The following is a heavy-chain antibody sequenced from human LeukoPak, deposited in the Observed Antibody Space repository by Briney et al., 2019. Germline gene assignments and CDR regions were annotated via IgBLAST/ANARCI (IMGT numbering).Heavy chain of an antibody. J-gene: IGHJ4*02. D-gene: IGHD5-24*01. Sequence: GSLRLSCAASGFTFSSYSMNWVRQAPGKGLEWVSSISSSSSYIYYADSVKGRFTISRDNAKNSLYLQMNSLRAEDTAVYYCAKDLQMATITPFDYWGQGTLVTVSS. CDR3: AKDLQMATITPFDY. V-gene: IGHV3-21*01. CDR2: ISSSSSYI. CDR1: GFTFSSYS.